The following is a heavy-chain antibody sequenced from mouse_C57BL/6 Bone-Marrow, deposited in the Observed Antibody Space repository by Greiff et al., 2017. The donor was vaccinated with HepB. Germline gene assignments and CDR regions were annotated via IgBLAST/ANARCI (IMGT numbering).Heavy chain of an antibody. Sequence: EVKVVESGGGLVKPGGSLKLSCAASGFTFSDYGMHWVRQAPEKGLEWVAYISSGSSTIYYADTVKGRFTISRDNAKNTLFLQMTSLRSEDTAMYYCARQLLFDYWGQGTLVTVSA. CDR1: GFTFSDYG. D-gene: IGHD3-1*01. J-gene: IGHJ3*01. CDR3: ARQLLFDY. V-gene: IGHV5-17*01. CDR2: ISSGSSTI.